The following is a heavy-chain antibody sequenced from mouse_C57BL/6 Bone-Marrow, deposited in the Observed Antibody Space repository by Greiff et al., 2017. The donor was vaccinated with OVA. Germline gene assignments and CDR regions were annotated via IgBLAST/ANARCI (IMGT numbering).Heavy chain of an antibody. V-gene: IGHV1-54*01. J-gene: IGHJ2*01. Sequence: VQLQQSGAELVRPGTSVKVSCKASGYAFTNYLIEWVKQRPGQGLEWIGVINPGSGGTNYNEKFKGKATLTADKSSSTAYMQLSSLTSEDSAVYFCARDRDYGYGGVDYWGQGTTLTVSS. CDR1: GYAFTNYL. CDR3: ARDRDYGYGGVDY. CDR2: INPGSGGT. D-gene: IGHD2-2*01.